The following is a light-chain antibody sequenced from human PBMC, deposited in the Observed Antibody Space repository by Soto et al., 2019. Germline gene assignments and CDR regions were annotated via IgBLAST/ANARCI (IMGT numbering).Light chain of an antibody. CDR1: QSVSTY. V-gene: IGKV3-11*01. CDR2: DAS. Sequence: EIVLTQSPVTLSLSPGERATLSCRASQSVSTYLAWYQQKPGRAPRLLIYDASSRATGIPARFSGSGSGTDFNLTISRLEAEEFASYYCQQRSNWPSTFGGGTKVEIK. CDR3: QQRSNWPST. J-gene: IGKJ4*01.